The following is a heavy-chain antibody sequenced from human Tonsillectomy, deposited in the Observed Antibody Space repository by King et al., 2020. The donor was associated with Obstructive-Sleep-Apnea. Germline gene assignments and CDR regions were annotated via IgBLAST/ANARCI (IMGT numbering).Heavy chain of an antibody. CDR3: ARSNTGWYNH. CDR1: GYTFSSYG. D-gene: IGHD7-27*01. CDR2: VSAYNGYT. J-gene: IGHJ5*02. Sequence: QLVQSGAEVKKPGASVKVSCKASGYTFSSYGITWVRQAPGKGPEVMGWVSAYNGYTQYVQKFQGRVTLTADTSTSTVYMELTSLTPDDTAIYYCARSNTGWYNHWGQGTLVTVSP. V-gene: IGHV1-18*04.